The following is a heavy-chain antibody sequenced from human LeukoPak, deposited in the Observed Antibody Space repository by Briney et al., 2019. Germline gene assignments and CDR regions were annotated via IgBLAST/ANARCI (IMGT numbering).Heavy chain of an antibody. Sequence: ASVKVSCKASGYTFTGYYMHWVRQAPGQGLEWMGWINPNSGGTNYAQKFQGRVTMTRDTSISTAYMELSRLRSDDTAVYCCARAVSSSWSLYYYYYGMDVWGQGTTVTVSS. CDR2: INPNSGGT. V-gene: IGHV1-2*02. J-gene: IGHJ6*02. CDR1: GYTFTGYY. CDR3: ARAVSSSWSLYYYYYGMDV. D-gene: IGHD6-13*01.